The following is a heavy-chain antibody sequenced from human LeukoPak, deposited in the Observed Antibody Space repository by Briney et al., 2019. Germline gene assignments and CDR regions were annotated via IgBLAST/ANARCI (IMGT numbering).Heavy chain of an antibody. CDR3: ARGLDYGDNEGYFDY. Sequence: PSETLSLTCTASGGSISNYYWSWIRQPPGKGLEWIGYIYYSGSTNYNPSLKSRVTISVDTSKNQFSLKLSSVTAADTAVYYCARGLDYGDNEGYFDYWGQGTLVTVSS. CDR1: GGSISNYY. D-gene: IGHD4-17*01. V-gene: IGHV4-59*12. J-gene: IGHJ4*02. CDR2: IYYSGST.